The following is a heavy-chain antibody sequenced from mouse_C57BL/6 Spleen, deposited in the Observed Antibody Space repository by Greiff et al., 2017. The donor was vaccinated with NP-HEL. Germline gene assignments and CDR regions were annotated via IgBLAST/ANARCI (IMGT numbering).Heavy chain of an antibody. CDR3: ARVTTVVGYAMDY. Sequence: EVQRVESGGGLVKPGGSLKLSCAASGFTFSSYAMSWVRQTPEKRLEWVATISDGGSYTYYPDNVKGRFTISRDNAKNNLYLQMSHLKSEDTAMYYCARVTTVVGYAMDYWGQGTSVTVSS. D-gene: IGHD1-1*01. CDR2: ISDGGSYT. J-gene: IGHJ4*01. V-gene: IGHV5-4*01. CDR1: GFTFSSYA.